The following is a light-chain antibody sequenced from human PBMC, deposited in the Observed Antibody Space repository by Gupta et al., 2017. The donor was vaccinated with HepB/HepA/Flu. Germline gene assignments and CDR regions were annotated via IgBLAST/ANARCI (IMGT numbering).Light chain of an antibody. J-gene: IGKJ1*01. V-gene: IGKV3-11*02. CDR3: QQHSNWPPWT. Sequence: EILLTQSPATLSLSPGERATRSCRASQSVSSYLAWYKQKPGQAPRLLIYDASNRATGIPARFSGSGVGRDLSLTSSSREQEDFAGYYCQQHSNWPPWTFGQGTKVEIK. CDR1: QSVSSY. CDR2: DAS.